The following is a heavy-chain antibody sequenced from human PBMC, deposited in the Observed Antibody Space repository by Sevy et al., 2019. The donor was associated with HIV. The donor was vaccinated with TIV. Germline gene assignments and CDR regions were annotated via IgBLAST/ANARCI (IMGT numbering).Heavy chain of an antibody. V-gene: IGHV3-23*01. CDR1: GFTFSSFA. D-gene: IGHD1-26*01. CDR2: LNGSGGRT. J-gene: IGHJ3*02. Sequence: GGSLRLSCAASGFTFSSFAMSWVRQTPGKGLEWVSGLNGSGGRTYYPDSVKGRFTFSKDNSKNTLYLQMNSLRAEDTAVYYCAKDTDSGSYLNDAFDIWGQGTMVTVSS. CDR3: AKDTDSGSYLNDAFDI.